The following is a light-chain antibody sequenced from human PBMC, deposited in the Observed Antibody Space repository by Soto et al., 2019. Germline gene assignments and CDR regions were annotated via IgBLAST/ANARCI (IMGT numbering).Light chain of an antibody. CDR3: QQYNNWPPVT. CDR1: QSVSSN. V-gene: IGKV3-15*01. CDR2: GAS. J-gene: IGKJ1*01. Sequence: EIVMTQSPATLSVSPGERATLSCRASQSVSSNLAWYQQKPGQAPRLLIYGASTRATGIPARFSGSGSGTEFTLTISSLQAEDFAVYYCQQYNNWPPVTFGQGTKVEIK.